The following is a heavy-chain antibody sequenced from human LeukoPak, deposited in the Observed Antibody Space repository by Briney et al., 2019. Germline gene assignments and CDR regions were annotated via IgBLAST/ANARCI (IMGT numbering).Heavy chain of an antibody. CDR1: GFTFSSYA. D-gene: IGHD3-16*01. Sequence: GGSLRLSCAASGFTFSSYAMSWVRQAPGKGLEWVSGISGSGGRTYYADSVKGRFTISRDNSKNTVYLQINNLRDEDTAVYYCAKDDRLLRFLHWGQGTLVTVSS. J-gene: IGHJ4*02. CDR3: AKDDRLLRFLH. CDR2: ISGSGGRT. V-gene: IGHV3-23*01.